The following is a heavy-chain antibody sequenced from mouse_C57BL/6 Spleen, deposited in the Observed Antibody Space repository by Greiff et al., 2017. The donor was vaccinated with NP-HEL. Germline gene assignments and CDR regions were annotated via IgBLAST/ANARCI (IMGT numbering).Heavy chain of an antibody. CDR3: ATNSLYYGSSYGYFDV. J-gene: IGHJ1*03. CDR2: ILPGSGST. D-gene: IGHD1-1*01. CDR1: GYTFTGYW. Sequence: VQLQQSGAELMKPGASVKLSCKATGYTFTGYWIEWVKQRPGHGLEWIGEILPGSGSTNYNEKFKGKATFTADTSSNTAYMQLSSLTTEDSANYYCATNSLYYGSSYGYFDVWGTGTTVTVSS. V-gene: IGHV1-9*01.